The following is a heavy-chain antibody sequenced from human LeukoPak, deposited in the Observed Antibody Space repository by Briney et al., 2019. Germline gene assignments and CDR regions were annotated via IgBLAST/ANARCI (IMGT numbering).Heavy chain of an antibody. Sequence: PGGSLRLSCAGSGFNFTGYWMHWVRQAPGKGLEWISRLYSDGRSLTYADSVMGRFTISRDNAKTSLYLQMNSLRAEDTAVYYCARHLSGVTGYTYGRGIDYWGQGTLVTVSS. V-gene: IGHV3-74*03. D-gene: IGHD5-18*01. J-gene: IGHJ4*02. CDR1: GFNFTGYW. CDR2: LYSDGRSL. CDR3: ARHLSGVTGYTYGRGIDY.